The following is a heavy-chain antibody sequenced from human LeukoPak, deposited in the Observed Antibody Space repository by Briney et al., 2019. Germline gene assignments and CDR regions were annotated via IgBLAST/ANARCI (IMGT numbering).Heavy chain of an antibody. V-gene: IGHV3-23*01. D-gene: IGHD2-15*01. Sequence: AGGSLRLSCAASGFTFNTYGMIWVRQAPGKGLEWVSGISGSGGATYYADSVKGRFTISRDNAKNSLYLQMNSLRAEDTAVYYCARGPYCRGGRCYVNDAFDIWGQGTMVTVSS. CDR3: ARGPYCRGGRCYVNDAFDI. CDR2: ISGSGGAT. J-gene: IGHJ3*02. CDR1: GFTFNTYG.